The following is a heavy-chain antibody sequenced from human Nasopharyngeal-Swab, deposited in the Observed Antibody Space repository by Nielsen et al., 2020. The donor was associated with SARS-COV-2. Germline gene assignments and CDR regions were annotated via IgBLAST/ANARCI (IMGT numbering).Heavy chain of an antibody. V-gene: IGHV5-51*01. Sequence: GESLKISCNGSGYSFTSYWIGWVRQMPGKGLEWMGIIYPGDSDTRYSPSFQGQVTISADKSISTAYLQWSSLKASDTAMYYCARQDYYGSGSYGPNDYWGQGTLVTVSS. CDR3: ARQDYYGSGSYGPNDY. J-gene: IGHJ4*02. CDR2: IYPGDSDT. D-gene: IGHD3-10*01. CDR1: GYSFTSYW.